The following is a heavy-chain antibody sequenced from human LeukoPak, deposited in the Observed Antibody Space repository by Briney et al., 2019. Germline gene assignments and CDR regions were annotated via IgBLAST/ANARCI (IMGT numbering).Heavy chain of an antibody. J-gene: IGHJ6*03. CDR1: GFTFSNFG. CDR2: IWYDGSNK. D-gene: IGHD2-2*01. CDR3: AKLGYCTGTSCYDDSYYYMDV. V-gene: IGHV3-33*06. Sequence: GGSLRLSCVASGFTFSNFGMHWVRQAPGKGLEWVALIWYDGSNKYYADSVKGRFTISRDSSKNTLYLQMNSLRAEGTAVYYCAKLGYCTGTSCYDDSYYYMDVWGKGTPVTVSS.